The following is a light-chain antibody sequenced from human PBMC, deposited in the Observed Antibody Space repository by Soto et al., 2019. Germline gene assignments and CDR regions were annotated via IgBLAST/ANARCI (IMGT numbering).Light chain of an antibody. J-gene: IGLJ1*01. Sequence: QSALTQPASKSGPPGQSIVISSNGSSGFVGSYNLVSWYQQYPGKAPKVVICEGTKRPSGVSDRFSGSKSGNTASLTISGLQTEDEADYYCCSYAGGRTYLFGTWTKVTVL. CDR2: EGT. V-gene: IGLV2-23*01. CDR1: SGFVGSYNL. CDR3: CSYAGGRTYL.